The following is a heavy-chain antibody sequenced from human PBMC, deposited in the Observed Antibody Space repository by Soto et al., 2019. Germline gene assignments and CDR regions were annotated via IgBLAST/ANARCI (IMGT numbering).Heavy chain of an antibody. J-gene: IGHJ4*02. CDR3: VKDDGGNPSTEPH. CDR2: ISGSGDRT. D-gene: IGHD2-15*01. V-gene: IGHV3-23*01. CDR1: GIPIRNYP. Sequence: EVQLQESGGGLVQPGGSLRPPCAASGIPIRNYPMTWVRQAPGKGLDWVSGISGSGDRTYNADSAKGRFTISKDFSKNSLSLQLDSLRVEDTAVYFCVKDDGGNPSTEPHWGQGTLVTVSS.